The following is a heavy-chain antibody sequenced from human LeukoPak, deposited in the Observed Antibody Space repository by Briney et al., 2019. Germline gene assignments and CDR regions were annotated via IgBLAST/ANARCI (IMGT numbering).Heavy chain of an antibody. V-gene: IGHV4-59*01. CDR2: IYYSGST. CDR1: GGSISSYY. CDR3: ARANSHEGALLLWFGEFDYFDY. Sequence: SETLSLTCTVSGGSISSYYWSWIRQPPGKGLEWIGYIYYSGSTNYNPSLKSRVTISVDTSKNQFSLKLSSVTAADTAVYYCARANSHEGALLLWFGEFDYFDYWGQGTLVTVSS. J-gene: IGHJ4*02. D-gene: IGHD3-10*01.